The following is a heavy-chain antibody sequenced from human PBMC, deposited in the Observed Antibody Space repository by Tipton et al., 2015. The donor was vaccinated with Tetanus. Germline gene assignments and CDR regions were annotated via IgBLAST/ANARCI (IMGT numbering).Heavy chain of an antibody. V-gene: IGHV6-1*01. CDR3: ARDPEHDQSYDY. Sequence: QLVQSGPEVKPSQTLSLTCAISGDSVSNKGAAWNWIRQSPSRGLEWLGRTYYRSEWHTDYAVSLKSRITVNPDTSRNQFSLQLNSVTPDDTAVYYCARDPEHDQSYDYWGQGTLVTVSS. CDR1: GDSVSNKGAA. J-gene: IGHJ4*02. CDR2: TYYRSEWHT. D-gene: IGHD1-14*01.